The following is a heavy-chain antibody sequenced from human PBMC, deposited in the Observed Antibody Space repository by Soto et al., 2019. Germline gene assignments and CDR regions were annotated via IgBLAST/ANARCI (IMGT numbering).Heavy chain of an antibody. CDR1: GFTFSSYP. D-gene: IGHD2-2*01. V-gene: IGHV3-23*01. Sequence: PGGSLRLSCAASGFTFSSYPMYWVRQAPGKGLEWVSGISGSGGTTYYADSVNGRFTISRDNSKNTLFLQMNSLRAEDTAVYYCAKVALDCTSTRCQYFFYMDVWGKGSTVTVSS. CDR3: AKVALDCTSTRCQYFFYMDV. J-gene: IGHJ6*03. CDR2: ISGSGGTT.